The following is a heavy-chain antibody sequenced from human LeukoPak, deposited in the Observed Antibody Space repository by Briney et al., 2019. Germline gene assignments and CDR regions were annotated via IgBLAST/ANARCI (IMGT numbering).Heavy chain of an antibody. Sequence: ASVNVSCKASGYTFTSYAMHWVRQAPGQRLEWMGWINAGNGNTKYSQKFQGRVTITRDTSASTAYMELSSLRSEDTAVYYCARNIDAMVRGVEDYGMDVWGKGTTVTVSS. V-gene: IGHV1-3*01. CDR3: ARNIDAMVRGVEDYGMDV. CDR1: GYTFTSYA. CDR2: INAGNGNT. D-gene: IGHD3-10*01. J-gene: IGHJ6*04.